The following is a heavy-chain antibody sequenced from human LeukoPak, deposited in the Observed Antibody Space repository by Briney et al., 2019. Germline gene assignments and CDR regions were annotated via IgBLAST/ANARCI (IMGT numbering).Heavy chain of an antibody. V-gene: IGHV3-66*01. CDR3: AELGITMIGGV. D-gene: IGHD3-10*02. CDR1: GFAVSSYY. J-gene: IGHJ6*04. Sequence: GGSLRLSCAATGFAVSSYYMSWVRQAPGQGLDWVAILYSGGSAYYSDSVKGRFSISRDNSKNTLSLQLNSLRAEDTAVYYCAELGITMIGGVWGKGTTVTISS. CDR2: LYSGGSA.